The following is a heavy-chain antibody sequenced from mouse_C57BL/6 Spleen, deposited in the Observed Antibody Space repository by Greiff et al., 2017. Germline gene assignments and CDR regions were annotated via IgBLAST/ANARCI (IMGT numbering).Heavy chain of an antibody. J-gene: IGHJ4*01. D-gene: IGHD2-4*01. Sequence: VQLQQPGAELVKPGASVKMSCKASGYTFTSYWITWVKQRPGQGLEWIGDIYPGSGSTNYNEKFKSKATLTVDTSSSTAYMQLSSLTSEDSAVYCCARRGLWDYDYAFFAMDDWGQGTSVTVSS. CDR1: GYTFTSYW. CDR2: IYPGSGST. V-gene: IGHV1-55*01. CDR3: ARRGLWDYDYAFFAMDD.